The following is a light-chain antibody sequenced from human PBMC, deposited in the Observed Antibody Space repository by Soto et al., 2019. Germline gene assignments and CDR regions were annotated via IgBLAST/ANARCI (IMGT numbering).Light chain of an antibody. Sequence: QSALTQPASVSGSPGQSITISCTGTSSDVGGYNYVCWYQQHPGKAPKLMIYDVSNRPSGVSNRFSGSKSGNTASLTISGLQAEDEADYYCSSYTSSSTLLFGGGIKLTVL. J-gene: IGLJ2*01. CDR1: SSDVGGYNY. CDR2: DVS. CDR3: SSYTSSSTLL. V-gene: IGLV2-14*01.